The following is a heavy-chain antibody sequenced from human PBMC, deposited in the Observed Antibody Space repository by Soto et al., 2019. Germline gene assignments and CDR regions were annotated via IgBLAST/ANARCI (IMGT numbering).Heavy chain of an antibody. V-gene: IGHV1-69*12. D-gene: IGHD2-21*02. CDR2: IIPIFGTA. CDR3: ARVGTVTALVDY. Sequence: QVQLVQSGAEVTKPGSSVKVSCKASGGTFSSYAISWERQAPGQGLEWMGGIIPIFGTANYAQKFQGRVTITADESTSTAYMELSSLRAEDTAVYYCARVGTVTALVDYWGQGTLVTVSS. J-gene: IGHJ4*02. CDR1: GGTFSSYA.